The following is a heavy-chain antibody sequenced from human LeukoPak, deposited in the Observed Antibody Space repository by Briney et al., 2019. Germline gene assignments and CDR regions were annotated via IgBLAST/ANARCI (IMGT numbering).Heavy chain of an antibody. CDR1: GFTVSSSY. Sequence: TGGSLRLSCAASGFTVSSSYMNWVRQAPGKGLEWVSLIYSGGTTYYADSVKGRFTISRDNSKNTLYLQMNSLRAEDTAVYYCARRGDGGRSFDYWGQGTLVTVPS. V-gene: IGHV3-53*01. CDR2: IYSGGTT. CDR3: ARRGDGGRSFDY. J-gene: IGHJ4*02. D-gene: IGHD4-23*01.